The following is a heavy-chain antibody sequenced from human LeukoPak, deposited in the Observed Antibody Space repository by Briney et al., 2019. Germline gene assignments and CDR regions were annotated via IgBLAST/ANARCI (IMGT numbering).Heavy chain of an antibody. D-gene: IGHD5-12*01. V-gene: IGHV4-4*07. J-gene: IGHJ4*02. CDR2: IYTSGST. CDR3: ARGSDYDHRNFDY. Sequence: SGTLSLTCTVSGGSISSYFWGWIRQPAGKGLEWIGRIYTSGSTNYNPSLKSRVAMSVDTSKNQFSLKLSSVAAADTAVYYCARGSDYDHRNFDYWGQGTLVIVFS. CDR1: GGSISSYF.